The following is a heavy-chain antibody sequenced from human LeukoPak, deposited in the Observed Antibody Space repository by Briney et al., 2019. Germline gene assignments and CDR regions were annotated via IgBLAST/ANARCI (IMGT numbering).Heavy chain of an antibody. CDR2: IYTSGTT. CDR1: GGSFSSYY. CDR3: ARLSTVTTSFDY. Sequence: SETLSLTCTVSGGSFSSYYWSWIRQPAGKGLEWIGRIYTSGTTHYNPSLKSRVTMTVYTSKNQFSLKLSSVTAADTAVYYCARLSTVTTSFDYWGQGTLVTVSS. V-gene: IGHV4-4*07. D-gene: IGHD4-17*01. J-gene: IGHJ4*02.